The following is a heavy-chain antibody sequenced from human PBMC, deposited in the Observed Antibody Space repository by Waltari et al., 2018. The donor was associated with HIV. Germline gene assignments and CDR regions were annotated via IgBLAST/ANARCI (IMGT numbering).Heavy chain of an antibody. CDR3: STAYKRYCSGTSCFRGAFDI. CDR2: IKSKTDGGKT. J-gene: IGHJ3*02. Sequence: EVQLVESGGGLVKPGGSLRLSCAASGFTFNNAWMNWVRQAPGKGLEWVGRIKSKTDGGKTDYAAPVKGRFTISRDDSKNTLYVQMNSLKTEDTAVYYCSTAYKRYCSGTSCFRGAFDIWGQGTMVTVSS. CDR1: GFTFNNAW. D-gene: IGHD2-2*01. V-gene: IGHV3-15*01.